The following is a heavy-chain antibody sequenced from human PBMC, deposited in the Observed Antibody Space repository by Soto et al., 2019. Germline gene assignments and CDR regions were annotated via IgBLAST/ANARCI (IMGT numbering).Heavy chain of an antibody. CDR1: GGSICSSNR. D-gene: IGHD6-13*01. Sequence: ASETLSLTCAVSGGSICSSNRWSWVRQPPGKGLEWIGEIYHSGSTNYNPSLKSRVTISVDKSKNRFSLKLSSVTAADTAVYYCARCIAAAGPIDYWGQGTLVTVSS. CDR2: IYHSGST. V-gene: IGHV4-4*02. CDR3: ARCIAAAGPIDY. J-gene: IGHJ4*02.